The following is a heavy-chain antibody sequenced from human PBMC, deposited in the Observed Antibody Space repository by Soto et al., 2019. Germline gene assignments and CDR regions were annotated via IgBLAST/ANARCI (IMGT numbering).Heavy chain of an antibody. V-gene: IGHV3-9*01. J-gene: IGHJ6*02. CDR1: GFTFDDHV. CDR2: ISWDGYSI. D-gene: IGHD3-10*01. CDR3: ARSWSCSTKGRVDV. Sequence: EVQLVESGGGLVHPGRSLRLSCVAFGFTFDDHVMHWVRQLPGKGLEWVGHISWDGYSIGYGGSVRGRFTTSRDNAKNTLYLQMNSLRPEDTALYYGARSWSCSTKGRVDVWGQGTKVTVSS.